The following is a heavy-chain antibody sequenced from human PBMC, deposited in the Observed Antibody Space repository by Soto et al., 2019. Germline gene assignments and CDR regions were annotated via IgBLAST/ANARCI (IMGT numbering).Heavy chain of an antibody. D-gene: IGHD3-9*01. CDR1: GGSFSGYY. V-gene: IGHV4-34*01. CDR3: ARESHDTLTGPPWVWYFDL. CDR2: INDRGSI. J-gene: IGHJ2*01. Sequence: QVQLQQWGAGPLRPLETLSLTCGVSGGSFSGYYWAWIRQSPGKGLEWIGDINDRGSINYNPSLKMRVSISVDTSKNHYSRNLRSVTAADTAVYYCARESHDTLTGPPWVWYFDLWGRGTLVTVSS.